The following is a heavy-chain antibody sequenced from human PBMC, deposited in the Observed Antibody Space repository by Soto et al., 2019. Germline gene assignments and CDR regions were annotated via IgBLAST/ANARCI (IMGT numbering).Heavy chain of an antibody. D-gene: IGHD3-22*01. CDR2: IYPGDSDT. Sequence: PGESLKICCKGSGYSFTSYWIGWVRQMPGKGLEWMGIIYPGDSDTRYSPSFQGQVTISADKSISTAYLQWSSLKASDTAMYYCARHMADSSGYYSSYYYYGMDVWGQGTTVTVSS. CDR3: ARHMADSSGYYSSYYYYGMDV. V-gene: IGHV5-51*01. J-gene: IGHJ6*02. CDR1: GYSFTSYW.